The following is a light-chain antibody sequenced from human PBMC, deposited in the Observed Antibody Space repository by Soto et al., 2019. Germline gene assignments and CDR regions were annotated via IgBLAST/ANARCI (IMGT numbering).Light chain of an antibody. CDR1: QDISNY. CDR2: KAS. CDR3: QQYNKWAPIT. J-gene: IGKJ5*01. Sequence: DIQMTQSPSSLSASVGDRVTITCQASQDISNYLNWYQQKPGKAPKLLIYKASSLESGVPSRFSGSGPETEFTLTISSLQSEDYAVYYCQQYNKWAPITFGQGTRLEIK. V-gene: IGKV1-33*01.